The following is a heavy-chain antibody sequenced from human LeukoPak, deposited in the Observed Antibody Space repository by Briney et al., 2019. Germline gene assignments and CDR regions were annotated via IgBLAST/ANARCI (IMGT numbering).Heavy chain of an antibody. Sequence: GGSLRLSCAASGFTFSSYAMSWVRQAAGGGLAWVSAINGSGDSTNYADSVKGRLAISRDNSKSTLYLQMNSLRAEDTAVYYCAKVPALNPTKIVVVQAAPKCFQHWGQGTLVTVSS. V-gene: IGHV3-23*01. CDR1: GFTFSSYA. J-gene: IGHJ1*01. CDR2: INGSGDST. CDR3: AKVPALNPTKIVVVQAAPKCFQH. D-gene: IGHD2-2*01.